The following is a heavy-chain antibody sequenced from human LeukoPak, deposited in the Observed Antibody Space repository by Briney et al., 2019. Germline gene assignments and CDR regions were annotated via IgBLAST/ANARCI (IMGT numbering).Heavy chain of an antibody. D-gene: IGHD7-27*01. CDR3: ARDQTGAAPLTYAFDI. J-gene: IGHJ3*02. Sequence: SETLSLXCTVSGGSISSGSYYWNWIRQPAGKGLEWTGRIYSSGSTNYNPSLKSRVTISVETSKNQFSLKLSSVTAADTAVYSCARDQTGAAPLTYAFDIWGQGTMVTVSS. CDR1: GGSISSGSYY. V-gene: IGHV4-61*02. CDR2: IYSSGST.